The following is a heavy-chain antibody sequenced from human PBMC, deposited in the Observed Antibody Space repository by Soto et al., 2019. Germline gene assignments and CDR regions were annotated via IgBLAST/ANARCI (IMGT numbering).Heavy chain of an antibody. CDR2: LSGSGNRT. Sequence: EVQLLESGGGLVQPGGSLRLSCAASGFTVSTYGMSWVRQAPGKGLEWISGLSGSGNRTTYADSVKGRFTISRDNSKNTLYLQMNSLRVEDTVVYYCARDSGYDSTDWGQGTLVTVSS. J-gene: IGHJ4*01. CDR1: GFTVSTYG. CDR3: ARDSGYDSTD. D-gene: IGHD3-22*01. V-gene: IGHV3-23*01.